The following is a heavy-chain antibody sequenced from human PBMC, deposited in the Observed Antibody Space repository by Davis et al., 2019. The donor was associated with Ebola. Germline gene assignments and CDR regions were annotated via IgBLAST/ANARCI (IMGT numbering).Heavy chain of an antibody. CDR1: GFMFSSHW. V-gene: IGHV3-7*01. Sequence: GESLKISCAASGFMFSSHWMSWVRQAPGKGLQWVANTKPDGSEKFYVDSVKGRFTISRDNSNNMLYLQMNSLRAEDTAVYYCAIPDCSGADCYSVYIKNWGQGTLVTVSS. J-gene: IGHJ4*02. CDR2: TKPDGSEK. D-gene: IGHD2-15*01. CDR3: AIPDCSGADCYSVYIKN.